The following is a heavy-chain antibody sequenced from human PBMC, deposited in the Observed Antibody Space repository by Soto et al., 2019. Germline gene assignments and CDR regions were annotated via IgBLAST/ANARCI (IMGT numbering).Heavy chain of an antibody. CDR1: GFTFISYG. CDR2: ISYDGGNE. J-gene: IGHJ4*02. CDR3: AKDRYSGTYPTDFDY. D-gene: IGHD1-26*01. Sequence: WGSLRLSCAGSGFTFISYGIRCFRHSPCKGLEWVALISYDGGNEKYTESVKDRFTISRDDSHNVAYLQMSSLRTEDTAMYYCAKDRYSGTYPTDFDYWGQGSLVTVSS. V-gene: IGHV3-30*18.